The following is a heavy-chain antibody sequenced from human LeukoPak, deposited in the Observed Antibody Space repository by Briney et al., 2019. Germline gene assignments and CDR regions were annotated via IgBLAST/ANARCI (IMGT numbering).Heavy chain of an antibody. CDR3: ARGCITMVRGVISGYYYYYMDV. J-gene: IGHJ6*03. CDR2: IKQDGSEK. V-gene: IGHV3-7*01. D-gene: IGHD3-10*01. CDR1: GFTFSSYW. Sequence: GSLRLSCAASGFTFSSYWMSWVRQAPGKGLEWVANIKQDGSEKYYVDSVKGRFTISRDNAKNSLYLQMNSLRAEDTAVYYCARGCITMVRGVISGYYYYYMDVWRKETTVTVSS.